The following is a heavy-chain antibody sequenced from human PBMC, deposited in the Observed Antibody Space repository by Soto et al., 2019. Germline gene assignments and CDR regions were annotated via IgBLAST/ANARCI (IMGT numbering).Heavy chain of an antibody. Sequence: GGSLRLSCAASGFTVSSNYMSWVRQAPGKGLEWISIIYSAGNTYYADSVKGRFTISRDNSKNTLYLQMNSLGAEDTAVYYCARDFVVGGPTINYYYGMDVWGHGTTVTVSS. J-gene: IGHJ6*02. V-gene: IGHV3-66*01. D-gene: IGHD1-26*01. CDR2: IYSAGNT. CDR3: ARDFVVGGPTINYYYGMDV. CDR1: GFTVSSNY.